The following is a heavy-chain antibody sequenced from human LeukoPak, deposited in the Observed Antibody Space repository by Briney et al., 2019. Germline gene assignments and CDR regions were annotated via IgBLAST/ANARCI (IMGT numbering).Heavy chain of an antibody. V-gene: IGHV4-34*01. D-gene: IGHD3-16*02. J-gene: IGHJ4*02. CDR1: GGSFSGYY. Sequence: SETLSLTCAVYGGSFSGYYWSWIRQPPGKGLEWIGEINHSGSTNENPSLKSRITISVDTSKNQFSLKLSSVTAADTAVYYCARLGPYDYVWGSYLRSRAAFDYWGQGTLVTVSS. CDR2: INHSGST. CDR3: ARLGPYDYVWGSYLRSRAAFDY.